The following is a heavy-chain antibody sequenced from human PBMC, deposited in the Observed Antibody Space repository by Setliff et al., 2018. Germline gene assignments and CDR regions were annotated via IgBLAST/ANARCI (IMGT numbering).Heavy chain of an antibody. V-gene: IGHV3-21*01. D-gene: IGHD6-19*01. J-gene: IGHJ4*02. CDR3: VAGRMWLPVGDY. CDR2: ISGNSYYM. Sequence: PGGSLRLSCAAFGFNFNTHTLSWVRQAPGKGLEWVSAISGNSYYMNYVDSVKGRFTVSRDNDRNSVSLQMNSLRAEDTGVYYCVAGRMWLPVGDYWGQGALVTVSS. CDR1: GFNFNTHT.